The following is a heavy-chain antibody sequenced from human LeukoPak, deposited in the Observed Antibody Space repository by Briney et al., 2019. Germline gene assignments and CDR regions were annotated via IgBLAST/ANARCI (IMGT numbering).Heavy chain of an antibody. J-gene: IGHJ4*02. CDR1: GFTFSDYA. Sequence: GTSLRLSCAAAGFTFSDYAMHWVRQAPGKGLEWVAILSDGGSSKYYADSVKGRFTISSDNAKNTLYLQMNGVRAEDTAVYYCARDQIYCTGGYCYFDYWGRGTLVTVSS. V-gene: IGHV3-30*04. CDR3: ARDQIYCTGGYCYFDY. D-gene: IGHD2-8*02. CDR2: LSDGGSSK.